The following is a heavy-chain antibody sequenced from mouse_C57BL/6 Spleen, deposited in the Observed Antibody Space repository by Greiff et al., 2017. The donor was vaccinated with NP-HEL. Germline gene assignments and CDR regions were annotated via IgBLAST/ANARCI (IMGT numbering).Heavy chain of an antibody. J-gene: IGHJ3*01. CDR2: ISDGGSYT. Sequence: EVQLVESGGGLVKPGGSLKLSCAASGFTFSSYAMSWVRQTPEKRLEWVATISDGGSYTYYPDNVQGRFTISRENAKNNLYLQMSHLKSEDTAMYYCARGGSDYGFAYWGQGTLVTVSA. CDR1: GFTFSSYA. V-gene: IGHV5-4*01. CDR3: ARGGSDYGFAY. D-gene: IGHD2-4*01.